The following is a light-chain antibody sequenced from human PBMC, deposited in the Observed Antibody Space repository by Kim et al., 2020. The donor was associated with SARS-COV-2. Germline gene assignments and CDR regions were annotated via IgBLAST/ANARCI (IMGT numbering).Light chain of an antibody. J-gene: IGLJ2*01. V-gene: IGLV2-14*04. CDR3: SSYTSSSTVV. Sequence: GHCITITCSGTSGDGVGYNYVSCYQQHPGTAPKLMIYDVSKRPSGVSNRFSGSKSGNTASLTISGLQAEDEADYYCSSYTSSSTVVFGGGTQLTVL. CDR1: SGDGVGYNY. CDR2: DVS.